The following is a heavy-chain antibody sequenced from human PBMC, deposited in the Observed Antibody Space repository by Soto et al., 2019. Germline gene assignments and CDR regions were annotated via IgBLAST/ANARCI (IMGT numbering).Heavy chain of an antibody. CDR1: GFTFSYYY. CDR3: ARGWQWLDY. Sequence: GGSLRLSCAASGFTFSYYYMSWIRQAPGKGLEWVSYITTSGSLIYYADSVKGRFTVSRDNAKNSLYLQMKSLRVEDTDVYYCARGWQWLDYWGQGTLVTVSS. D-gene: IGHD6-19*01. J-gene: IGHJ4*02. CDR2: ITTSGSLI. V-gene: IGHV3-11*01.